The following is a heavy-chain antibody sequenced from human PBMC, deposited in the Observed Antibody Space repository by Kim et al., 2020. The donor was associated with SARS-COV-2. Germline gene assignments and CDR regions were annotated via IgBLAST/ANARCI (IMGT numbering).Heavy chain of an antibody. V-gene: IGHV1-2*06. J-gene: IGHJ4*02. CDR1: GYTFTGYY. D-gene: IGHD3-10*01. CDR3: ARGGFWDADTETKSY. Sequence: ASVKVSCKASGYTFTGYYMHWVRQAPGQGLEWMGRIKPNSGGTDYAQKFQGRVTMTRDTSISTAYMELSRLRSDDTAVYYCARGGFWDADTETKSYWGQGTLVTVSS. CDR2: IKPNSGGT.